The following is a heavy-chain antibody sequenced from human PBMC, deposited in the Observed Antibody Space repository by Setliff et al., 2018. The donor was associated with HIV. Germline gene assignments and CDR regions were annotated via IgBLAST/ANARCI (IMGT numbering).Heavy chain of an antibody. CDR2: IYHSGST. CDR3: ARGPQWLVQKGRVYYFDY. D-gene: IGHD6-19*01. J-gene: IGHJ4*02. V-gene: IGHV4-38-2*01. Sequence: SETLSLTCAVSGYSLSSDYYWGWIRQPPGKGLEWIASIYHSGSTYYNPSSKSRVNISVDTSKNQFSLKLSSVTAADTAVYYCARGPQWLVQKGRVYYFDYWGQVTLVTFSS. CDR1: GYSLSSDYY.